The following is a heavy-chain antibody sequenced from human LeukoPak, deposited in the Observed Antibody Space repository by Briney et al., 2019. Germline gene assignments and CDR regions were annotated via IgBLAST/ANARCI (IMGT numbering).Heavy chain of an antibody. Sequence: GGSLRLSCAASGFTFSSYGMHWVRQAPGKGLEWVAFIRYDGSNKYYADSVKGRFTISRDNSKNTLYLQMNSLRAEDTAVYYCARARGYSYIYYYYYMDVWGKGTTVTVSS. D-gene: IGHD5-18*01. J-gene: IGHJ6*03. V-gene: IGHV3-30*02. CDR1: GFTFSSYG. CDR2: IRYDGSNK. CDR3: ARARGYSYIYYYYYMDV.